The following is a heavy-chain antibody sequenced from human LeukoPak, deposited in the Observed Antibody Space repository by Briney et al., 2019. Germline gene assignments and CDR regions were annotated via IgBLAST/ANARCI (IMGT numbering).Heavy chain of an antibody. D-gene: IGHD6-13*01. Sequence: GGSLRLSCAASGFTFSSYAMSWVRQAPGKGLEWVSAISGSGGSTYYADSVKGRFTISRDNSKNTLYLQMNSLRAEDTAVYYCAKDLSSQGIYSSSWYYFDYWGQGTLVTVSS. CDR2: ISGSGGST. CDR3: AKDLSSQGIYSSSWYYFDY. J-gene: IGHJ4*02. CDR1: GFTFSSYA. V-gene: IGHV3-23*01.